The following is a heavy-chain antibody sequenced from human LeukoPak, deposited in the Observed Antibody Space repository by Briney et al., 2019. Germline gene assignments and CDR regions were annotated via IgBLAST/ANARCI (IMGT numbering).Heavy chain of an antibody. J-gene: IGHJ5*02. CDR2: TYYRSKWYN. CDR3: ARDRQWLVVPTIGGFDP. CDR1: GDSVSSNSAA. D-gene: IGHD6-19*01. V-gene: IGHV6-1*01. Sequence: SQTLSLTCAISGDSVSSNSAAWNWIRQSPSRGLEWLGRTYYRSKWYNDYAVSVKSRITIDPDTSKNQFSLQLNSVTPEDTAVYYCARDRQWLVVPTIGGFDPWGQGTLVTVSS.